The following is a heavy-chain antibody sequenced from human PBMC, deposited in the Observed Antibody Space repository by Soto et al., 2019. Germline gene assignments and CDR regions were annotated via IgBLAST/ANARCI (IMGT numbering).Heavy chain of an antibody. J-gene: IGHJ4*02. Sequence: SETLSLTCAVYGGSFSGYYWSWIRQPPGKGLEWIGEINHSGSTNYNPSLKSRVTISVDTSKNQFSLKLSSVTAADTAVYYCARDLGYYDSSGYFDYWGQGTLVTVSS. CDR2: INHSGST. V-gene: IGHV4-34*01. D-gene: IGHD3-22*01. CDR1: GGSFSGYY. CDR3: ARDLGYYDSSGYFDY.